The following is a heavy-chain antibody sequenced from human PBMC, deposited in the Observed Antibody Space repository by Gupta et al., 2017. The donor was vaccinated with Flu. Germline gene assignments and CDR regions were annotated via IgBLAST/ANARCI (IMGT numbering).Heavy chain of an antibody. CDR2: IYHSGNT. D-gene: IGHD6-19*01. CDR3: ARGGQWLGTWPY. CDR1: HYSISSGYY. V-gene: IGHV4-38-2*02. Sequence: QVQLQESGPGLVKPSETLSLTCTVSHYSISSGYYWGWIRLPPGKGLELIASIYHSGNTYYNPSLKSRVTISVDTSKNQFSLKLSSVTAADTAIYYCARGGQWLGTWPYWGQGTLVTVSS. J-gene: IGHJ4*02.